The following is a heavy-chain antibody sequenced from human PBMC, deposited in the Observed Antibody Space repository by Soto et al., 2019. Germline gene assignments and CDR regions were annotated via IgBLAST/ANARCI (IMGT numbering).Heavy chain of an antibody. J-gene: IGHJ4*02. V-gene: IGHV3-33*06. CDR1: GFTFSSYG. CDR3: AKEAGNYDFWSGNFDY. Sequence: GGSLRLSCAASGFTFSSYGMHWVRQAPGKGLEWVAVIWYDGSNKYYADSVKGRFTISRDNSKNTLYLQMNSLRAEDTAVYYCAKEAGNYDFWSGNFDYWGRGTLVTVSS. D-gene: IGHD3-3*01. CDR2: IWYDGSNK.